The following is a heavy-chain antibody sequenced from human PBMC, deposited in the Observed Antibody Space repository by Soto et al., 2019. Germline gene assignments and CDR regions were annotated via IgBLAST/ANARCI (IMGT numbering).Heavy chain of an antibody. CDR2: TYYRSKWIH. CDR1: GCRVCRCIAA. Sequence: QTRPLTCALSGCRVCRCIAAWTWIRQSPSRVLEWLGRTYYRSKWIHEYTVSMESRITINPDTSKNQISLHIYSVTAEDTAVYYCAGVVWFRGMDVWVQGTSVTVSS. J-gene: IGHJ6*02. V-gene: IGHV6-1*01. D-gene: IGHD3-16*01. CDR3: AGVVWFRGMDV.